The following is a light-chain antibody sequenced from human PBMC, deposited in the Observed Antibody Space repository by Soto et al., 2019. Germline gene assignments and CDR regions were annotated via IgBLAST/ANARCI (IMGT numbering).Light chain of an antibody. J-gene: IGKJ1*01. Sequence: ESVLTQSPGTLSLSPGERATLSCRASQSVTNRYFAWYQQRPGQAPRLLIYGISNRATGIPDRFSGSGSGTDFTLTISRLEPEDFVVYYCQQYGGSPWTFGQGTKVEIK. V-gene: IGKV3-20*01. CDR3: QQYGGSPWT. CDR2: GIS. CDR1: QSVTNRY.